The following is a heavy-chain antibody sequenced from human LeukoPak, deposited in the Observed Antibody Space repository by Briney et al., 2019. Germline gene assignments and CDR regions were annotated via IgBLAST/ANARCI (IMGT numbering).Heavy chain of an antibody. D-gene: IGHD3-22*01. CDR1: GGSLSGYY. CDR3: ARGGGMIEFTDVDY. Sequence: SETLSLTCAVYGGSLSGYYWSWIRQPPGKGLEWIGEINHSGSTNYNPSLKSRVTISVDTSKNQFSLKLSSVTAADTAVYYCARGGGMIEFTDVDYWGQGTLVTVSS. J-gene: IGHJ4*02. V-gene: IGHV4-34*01. CDR2: INHSGST.